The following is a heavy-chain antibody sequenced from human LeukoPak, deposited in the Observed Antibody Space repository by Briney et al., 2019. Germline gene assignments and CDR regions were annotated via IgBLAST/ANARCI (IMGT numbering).Heavy chain of an antibody. Sequence: GGSLRLSCAASRFTFSSYSMHWVRQAPGKGLERVAVISYEGSNKYYADSVKGRFTISRDNSKNTLYLQMNSLRAEDTAVYYCAKPVLDTAMAATPPLYGMDVWGQGTTVTVSS. V-gene: IGHV3-30*18. CDR1: RFTFSSYS. D-gene: IGHD5-18*01. CDR3: AKPVLDTAMAATPPLYGMDV. CDR2: ISYEGSNK. J-gene: IGHJ6*02.